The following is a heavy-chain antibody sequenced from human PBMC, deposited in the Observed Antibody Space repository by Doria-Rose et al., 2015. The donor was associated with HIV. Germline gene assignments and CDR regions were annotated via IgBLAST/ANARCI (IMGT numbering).Heavy chain of an antibody. V-gene: IGHV3-9*01. Sequence: VQLVQSGGGLVQPGRSLRLSCVGSGFSFESYAMHWVRLAPGKGLEWVAGVSWDSGAKGNADSVDGRFTISRDNAKKSVYLEMRSLRPEDTACYYCAKAPIIGPKYYFYMDVWGKGTSVTVSS. CDR3: AKAPIIGPKYYFYMDV. J-gene: IGHJ6*03. D-gene: IGHD3-3*01. CDR1: GFSFESYA. CDR2: VSWDSGAK.